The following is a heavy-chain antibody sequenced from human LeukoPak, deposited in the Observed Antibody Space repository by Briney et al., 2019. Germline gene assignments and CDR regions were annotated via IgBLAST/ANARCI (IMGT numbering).Heavy chain of an antibody. V-gene: IGHV3-30*18. J-gene: IGHJ4*02. CDR3: AKGKVVTGIDY. Sequence: GGSLRLSCAASGFTFSSFGMHWVRQAPGKGLEWVAVISFHGSNKYYADSVKGRFTISRDNSKNTLYLQMNSLRAEDTAVYYCAKGKVVTGIDYWGQGTLVTVSS. CDR1: GFTFSSFG. CDR2: ISFHGSNK. D-gene: IGHD2-21*02.